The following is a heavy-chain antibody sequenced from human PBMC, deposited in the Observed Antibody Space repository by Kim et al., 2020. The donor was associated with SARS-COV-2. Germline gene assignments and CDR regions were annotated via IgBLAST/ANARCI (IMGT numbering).Heavy chain of an antibody. CDR2: ISSSSSTI. CDR1: GFTFSSYS. V-gene: IGHV3-48*02. J-gene: IGHJ6*02. CDR3: AREPSWGWNYGEDYYYGMDV. Sequence: GGSLRLSCAASGFTFSSYSMNWVRQAPGKGLEWVSYISSSSSTIYYADSVKGRFTISRDNAKNSLYLQMNSLRDEDTAVYYCAREPSWGWNYGEDYYYGMDVWGQGTTVTVSS. D-gene: IGHD1-7*01.